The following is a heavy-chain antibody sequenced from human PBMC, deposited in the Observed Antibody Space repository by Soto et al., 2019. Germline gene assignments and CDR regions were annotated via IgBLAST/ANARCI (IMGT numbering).Heavy chain of an antibody. Sequence: SETLSLTCAVYGGSFSGYYWSWIRQPPGKGLEWIGEINHSGSTNYNPSLKSRVTISVDTSKNQFSLKLSSVTAADTAVYYCARRGYSGYDWSDYWGQGTLVTVSS. J-gene: IGHJ4*01. CDR3: ARRGYSGYDWSDY. D-gene: IGHD5-12*01. CDR2: INHSGST. V-gene: IGHV4-34*01. CDR1: GGSFSGYY.